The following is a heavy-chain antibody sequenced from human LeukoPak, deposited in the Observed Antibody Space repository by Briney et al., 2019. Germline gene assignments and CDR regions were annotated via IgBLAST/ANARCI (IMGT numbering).Heavy chain of an antibody. CDR1: GFTFSGSA. CDR2: IRSKANGYAT. D-gene: IGHD6-13*01. J-gene: IGHJ4*02. V-gene: IGHV3-73*01. CDR3: TRLGIAAAGTDY. Sequence: GGSLRLSCAAPGFTFSGSAMHWVRQASGKGLEWVGRIRSKANGYATTYAASVKGRFTISRDDSKNTAYLQMDSLKTEDTAVYYCTRLGIAAAGTDYWGQGTLVTVSS.